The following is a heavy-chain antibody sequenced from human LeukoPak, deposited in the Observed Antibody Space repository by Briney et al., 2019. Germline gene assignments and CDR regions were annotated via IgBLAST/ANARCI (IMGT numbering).Heavy chain of an antibody. V-gene: IGHV1-69*04. J-gene: IGHJ4*02. CDR2: IIPILGIA. Sequence: ASVTVSFKASGGTFSSYAISWVRQAPGQGLEWMGRIIPILGIANYAQKFQGRVTITADKSTSTAYMELSSLRSEDTAVYYCARAHTPNYYGSYYFDYWGQGTLVTVSS. D-gene: IGHD3-10*01. CDR1: GGTFSSYA. CDR3: ARAHTPNYYGSYYFDY.